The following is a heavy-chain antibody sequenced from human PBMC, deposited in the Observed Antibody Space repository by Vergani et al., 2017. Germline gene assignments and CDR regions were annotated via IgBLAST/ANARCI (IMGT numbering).Heavy chain of an antibody. CDR3: ARDRPYYDFWSGYYTGGYYYYGMDV. J-gene: IGHJ6*02. V-gene: IGHV3-21*01. Sequence: EVQLVESGGGLVKPGGSLRLSCAASGFTFSSYSMNWVRQAPGKGLEWVSSISSSSSYIFYADSVKGRFTISRYNAKNSLYLQMNSLRAEDTAVYYCARDRPYYDFWSGYYTGGYYYYGMDVWGQGTTVTVSS. CDR2: ISSSSSYI. D-gene: IGHD3-3*01. CDR1: GFTFSSYS.